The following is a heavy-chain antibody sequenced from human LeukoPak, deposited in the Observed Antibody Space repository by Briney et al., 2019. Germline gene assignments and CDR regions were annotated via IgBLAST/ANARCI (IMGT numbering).Heavy chain of an antibody. Sequence: GGSLRLSCAASVFTFSNYEMNWVRQAPGKGLEWVSYISSSGSSIYYADSVKGRFTISRDNAKNSLYLKMNRVRAEDTAVYYCAREASGYSYGLDAFDIWGQGTMVTVSS. CDR2: ISSSGSSI. CDR1: VFTFSNYE. V-gene: IGHV3-48*03. D-gene: IGHD5-18*01. J-gene: IGHJ3*02. CDR3: AREASGYSYGLDAFDI.